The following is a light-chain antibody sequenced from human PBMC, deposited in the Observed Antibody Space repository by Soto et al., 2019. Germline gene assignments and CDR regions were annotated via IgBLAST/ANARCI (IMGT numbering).Light chain of an antibody. V-gene: IGKV3-11*01. CDR3: QPRSNWPPTWT. CDR1: QSVSTY. CDR2: DAS. Sequence: EIVLTQSPATLSLSPGERATLSCRASQSVSTYLAWYQQKPGQAPRLLIYDASTRATGIPARFSGSGSGTAFTLTISRLEPEDFAASYCQPRSNWPPTWTFGQGTTVEIK. J-gene: IGKJ1*01.